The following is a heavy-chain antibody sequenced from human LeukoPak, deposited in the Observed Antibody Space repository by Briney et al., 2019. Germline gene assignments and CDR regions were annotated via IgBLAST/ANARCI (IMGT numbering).Heavy chain of an antibody. D-gene: IGHD1-26*01. CDR3: ARTGGSFYFYYYMDV. Sequence: SETLSLTCTVSGDPISSSTYYWGWIRQPPGKGLEWIGSIYYSGSTYYNPSLKSRVTISVDTSKNQFSLKLSSVTAADTAVYYCARTGGSFYFYYYMDVWGKGTTVTVSS. CDR1: GDPISSSTYY. V-gene: IGHV4-39*07. J-gene: IGHJ6*03. CDR2: IYYSGST.